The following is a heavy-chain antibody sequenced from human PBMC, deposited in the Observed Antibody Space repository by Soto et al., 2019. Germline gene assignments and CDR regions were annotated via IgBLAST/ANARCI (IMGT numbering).Heavy chain of an antibody. D-gene: IGHD3-10*01. J-gene: IGHJ6*02. Sequence: ASVKVSCKASGYTFTIYGISWVRQAPGQGLEWMGWISAYNGNTNYAQKLQGRVTMTTDTSTSTAYMELRSLRSDDTAVYYCARDAPLWFGELRIYCYCMDVWGQGTTVTVSS. CDR1: GYTFTIYG. V-gene: IGHV1-18*01. CDR3: ARDAPLWFGELRIYCYCMDV. CDR2: ISAYNGNT.